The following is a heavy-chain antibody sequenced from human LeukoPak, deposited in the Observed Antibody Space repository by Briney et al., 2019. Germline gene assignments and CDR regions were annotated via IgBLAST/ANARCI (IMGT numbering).Heavy chain of an antibody. CDR3: ARFVSSGPL. CDR1: GFGFGYYD. Sequence: GGSLRLACAASGFGFGYYDMHWVRQAPGKGLECVSAINSNGRTIHYADSVKGRFTVSRDNSNNTLYLQMGGLKPEDMAVYYCARFVSSGPLWGQGTMVTVPS. V-gene: IGHV3-64*02. D-gene: IGHD3-22*01. CDR2: INSNGRTI. J-gene: IGHJ3*01.